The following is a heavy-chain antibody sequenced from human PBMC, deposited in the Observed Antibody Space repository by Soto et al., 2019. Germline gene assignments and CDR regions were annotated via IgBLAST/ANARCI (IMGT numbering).Heavy chain of an antibody. CDR1: GGSISSYY. V-gene: IGHV4-59*01. D-gene: IGHD3-16*01. CDR2: IYYSGST. Sequence: SETLSRTCTVSGGSISSYYWSWIRQPPGKGLEWIGYIYYSGSTNCNPSLESRLTISVDTSKNQFSLNLSSVTAADSAVYYCARAMGDWGTYYYYYGFDVWGQGTTVTVSS. J-gene: IGHJ6*02. CDR3: ARAMGDWGTYYYYYGFDV.